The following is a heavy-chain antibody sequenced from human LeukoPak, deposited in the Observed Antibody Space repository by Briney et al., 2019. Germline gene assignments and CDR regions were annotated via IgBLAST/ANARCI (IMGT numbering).Heavy chain of an antibody. CDR2: ISGSGGST. J-gene: IGHJ4*02. CDR3: AKEGYYDILTGYYNGWY. V-gene: IGHV3-23*01. D-gene: IGHD3-9*01. CDR1: GFTFSSYA. Sequence: GGTLRLSCATSGFTFSSYAMSWVRQAPGKGLEWVSAISGSGGSTYYADSVKGRFTISRDNSKNTLYLQMNSLRAEDTAVYYCAKEGYYDILTGYYNGWYWGQGTLVTVSS.